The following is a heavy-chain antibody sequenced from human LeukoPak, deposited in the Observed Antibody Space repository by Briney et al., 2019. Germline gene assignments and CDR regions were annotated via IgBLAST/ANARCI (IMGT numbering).Heavy chain of an antibody. D-gene: IGHD4-23*01. CDR2: INQHGTDK. J-gene: IGHJ4*02. CDR1: GFTFSSYW. Sequence: HPGGSLRLSCAASGFTFSSYWMSWVRQAPEKGLEWVANINQHGTDKYYVDSVRGRFTISRDNAKNSLYLQMNSLRAEDTAVYYCAANGGPFDFWGQGTLVTVSS. CDR3: AANGGPFDF. V-gene: IGHV3-7*05.